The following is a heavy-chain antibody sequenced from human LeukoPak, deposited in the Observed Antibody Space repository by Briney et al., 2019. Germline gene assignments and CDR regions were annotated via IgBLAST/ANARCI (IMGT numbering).Heavy chain of an antibody. Sequence: GGSLRLSCAAFGFTFSSYWMHWVRQAPGKGLVWVSRIKTDGSNTNYADSVKGRFTISRDNAKNTLYLQMNSLRAEDTAVYYCARDRIVATNDAFDIWGQGTMVSVSS. CDR3: ARDRIVATNDAFDI. J-gene: IGHJ3*02. D-gene: IGHD5-12*01. V-gene: IGHV3-74*01. CDR1: GFTFSSYW. CDR2: IKTDGSNT.